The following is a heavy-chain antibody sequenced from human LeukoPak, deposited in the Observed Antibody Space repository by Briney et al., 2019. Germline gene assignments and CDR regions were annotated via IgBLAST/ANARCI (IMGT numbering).Heavy chain of an antibody. CDR2: IKQDGSEK. V-gene: IGHV3-7*01. D-gene: IGHD3-3*01. Sequence: TGGSLRLSCAASGFTFSSYWMSWVRQAPGKGLEWVANIKQDGSEKYYVDSVKGRFTISRDNAKNSLYLQMNSLRAGDTAVYYCARASNYGYDFWSGYSIGGLFDYWGQGTLVTVSS. CDR3: ARASNYGYDFWSGYSIGGLFDY. CDR1: GFTFSSYW. J-gene: IGHJ4*02.